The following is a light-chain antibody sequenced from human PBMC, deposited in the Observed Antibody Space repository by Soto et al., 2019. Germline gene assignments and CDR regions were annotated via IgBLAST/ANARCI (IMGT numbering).Light chain of an antibody. CDR2: DAS. V-gene: IGKV3-15*01. J-gene: IGKJ4*01. CDR3: HQYYKWPLT. CDR1: QSAISN. Sequence: EMVMTQSPATVSVCAGKRVTLSCGASQSAISNLAWYQQKPGQTPRLLIYDASTRATGIPARFSGSGSGTEFTLTISSLLSEDFAVYYCHQYYKWPLTFGGGTKVDIK.